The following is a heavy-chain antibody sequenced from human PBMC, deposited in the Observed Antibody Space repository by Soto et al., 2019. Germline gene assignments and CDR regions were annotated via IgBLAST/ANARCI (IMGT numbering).Heavy chain of an antibody. CDR2: ISCNTGTI. CDR1: GFTFDDFA. J-gene: IGHJ6*02. V-gene: IGHV3-9*01. CDR3: AKVIGEYSNGVWFGSYYHGLDV. Sequence: EVQLVESGGGFVQPGRSLRLTCAASGFTFDDFAMHWVRQTPGKGLEWVSGISCNTGTIGYADAVKGRFTIARDNAKNSLYLQMNSLTPEDTALYFCAKVIGEYSNGVWFGSYYHGLDVWGQGTTVTVSS. D-gene: IGHD3-10*01.